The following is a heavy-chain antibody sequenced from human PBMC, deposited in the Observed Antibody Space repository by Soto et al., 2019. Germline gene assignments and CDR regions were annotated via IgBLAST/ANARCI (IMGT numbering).Heavy chain of an antibody. Sequence: SETLSLTCAVSGGSISSGGYSWSWIRQPPGKGLEWIGYIYHSGSTYYNPSLKSRVTISVDRSKNQFSLKLSSVTAADTAVYYCAARYSGYDWDYFDYWGQGTLVTVSS. CDR3: AARYSGYDWDYFDY. CDR2: IYHSGST. CDR1: GGSISSGGYS. J-gene: IGHJ4*02. D-gene: IGHD5-12*01. V-gene: IGHV4-30-2*01.